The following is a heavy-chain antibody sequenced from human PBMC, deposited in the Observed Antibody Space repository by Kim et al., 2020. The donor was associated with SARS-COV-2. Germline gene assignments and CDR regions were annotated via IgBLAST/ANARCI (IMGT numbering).Heavy chain of an antibody. D-gene: IGHD2-15*01. CDR1: GGTFGTYT. V-gene: IGHV1-69*13. Sequence: SVKVSCKASGGTFGTYTITWVRQAPGQGLEWMGGIIPIFGTPDYAQNFQGRVTLSADESTKTVYMELSSLRAEHTAVYYCAKKEIVGPLDYWGQGTLVTVSS. CDR2: IIPIFGTP. J-gene: IGHJ4*02. CDR3: AKKEIVGPLDY.